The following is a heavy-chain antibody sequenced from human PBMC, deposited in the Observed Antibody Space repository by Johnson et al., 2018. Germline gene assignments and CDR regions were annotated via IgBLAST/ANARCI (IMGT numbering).Heavy chain of an antibody. J-gene: IGHJ6*02. V-gene: IGHV3-74*01. CDR3: AREEGLASPMDV. CDR1: GFIFKTYW. CDR2: MNGDGSST. Sequence: EVQLVESGGGLVQPGGSLRLSCATSGFIFKTYWMHWVRQAPGQGLEWVSRMNGDGSSTTYADSVQGRFTISRDNAKNMLYLQMNSLRVEDAAVYYCAREEGLASPMDVWGQGTTVTVSS.